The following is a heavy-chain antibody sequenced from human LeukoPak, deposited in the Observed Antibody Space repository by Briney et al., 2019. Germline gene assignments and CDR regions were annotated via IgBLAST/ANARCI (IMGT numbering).Heavy chain of an antibody. J-gene: IGHJ4*02. CDR2: ISSSSSTI. D-gene: IGHD2-2*01. CDR3: AREEDIVVVPAATSFDY. V-gene: IGHV3-48*02. Sequence: PGGSLRLSCAASGFTFSSYSMNWVRQAPGKGLEWVSYISSSSSTIYYADSVKGRFTISRDNAKNSLYLQMNSLRDEDTAVYYCAREEDIVVVPAATSFDYWGQGTQVTVSS. CDR1: GFTFSSYS.